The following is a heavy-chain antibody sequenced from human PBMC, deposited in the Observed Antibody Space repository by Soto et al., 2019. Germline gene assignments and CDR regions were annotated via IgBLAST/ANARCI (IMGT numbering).Heavy chain of an antibody. CDR1: GFSLSTSGVG. D-gene: IGHD3-3*01. CDR2: IYWDDDK. J-gene: IGHJ4*02. CDR3: AHILPPRITIFGVVIKGRYYFDY. V-gene: IGHV2-5*02. Sequence: QITLKESGPTLVKPTQTLTLTCTFSGFSLSTSGVGVGWIRQPPGKALEWLALIYWDDDKRYSPSLKSRLTLTKDTSKNQVFITMTNMDPVDTATYYCAHILPPRITIFGVVIKGRYYFDYWGQGTLVTVSS.